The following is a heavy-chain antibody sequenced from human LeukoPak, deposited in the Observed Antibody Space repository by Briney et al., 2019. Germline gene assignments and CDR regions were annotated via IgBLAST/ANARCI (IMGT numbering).Heavy chain of an antibody. Sequence: SETLSLTCAVYGESFSGHYWTWIRQPPGRGLDWIGEINHSGSTTSNPSLNNRVTISVDTSKNQFSLKLTSETAADTAVYYCARPRYGSGSLDSWGQGTLVTVSS. CDR1: GESFSGHY. CDR2: INHSGST. CDR3: ARPRYGSGSLDS. D-gene: IGHD3-10*01. V-gene: IGHV4-34*01. J-gene: IGHJ4*02.